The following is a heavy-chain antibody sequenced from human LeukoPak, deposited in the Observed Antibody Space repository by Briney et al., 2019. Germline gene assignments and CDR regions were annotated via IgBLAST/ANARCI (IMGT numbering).Heavy chain of an antibody. D-gene: IGHD3-10*01. J-gene: IGHJ6*02. CDR2: ISSSGDYI. V-gene: IGHV3-21*01. CDR1: GFTFSRYN. CDR3: ARGTPLIRGAPGKYYGVDV. Sequence: PGGSLRLSCAASGFTFSRYNMNWVRQAPEKGLEWVSSISSSGDYIYYADSVKGRFTISRDNAENSLYLQINSLRAEDTAVYYCARGTPLIRGAPGKYYGVDVWGQGTTVTVSS.